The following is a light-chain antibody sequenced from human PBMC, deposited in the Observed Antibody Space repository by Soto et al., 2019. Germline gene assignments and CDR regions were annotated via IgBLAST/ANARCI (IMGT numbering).Light chain of an antibody. CDR1: NIGSKN. V-gene: IGLV3-9*01. CDR3: QVWDSSTAAV. Sequence: SYELTQPLSVSVALGQTARITCGGNNIGSKNVHWYQQKPGQAPVLVIYRDSNRPSGIPERLSGSNSGNTATLTLSRAQAGDEADYYCQVWDSSTAAVFGGGTKLTVL. J-gene: IGLJ2*01. CDR2: RDS.